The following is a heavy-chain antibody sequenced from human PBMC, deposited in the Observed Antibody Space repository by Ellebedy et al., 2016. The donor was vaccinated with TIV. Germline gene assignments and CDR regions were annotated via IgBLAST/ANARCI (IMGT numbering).Heavy chain of an antibody. J-gene: IGHJ6*02. V-gene: IGHV3-48*02. CDR3: ARVYCSGASCRVEVYYYYGMDV. D-gene: IGHD2-15*01. Sequence: GESLKISXAASGFTFSSYSMNWVRQAPGKGLEWVSFISSSSSTIYYADSVKGRFTISRDNAKNSLYLQMNSLRDEDTAVYYCARVYCSGASCRVEVYYYYGMDVWGQGTTVTVSS. CDR2: ISSSSSTI. CDR1: GFTFSSYS.